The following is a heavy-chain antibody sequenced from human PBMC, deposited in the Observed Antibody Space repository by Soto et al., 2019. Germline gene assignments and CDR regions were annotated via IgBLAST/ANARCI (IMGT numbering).Heavy chain of an antibody. Sequence: GASVKVSCKASGYTFTSYGISWVRQAPGQGLEWMGWISAYNGNTNYAQKLQGRVTMTTDTSTSTAYMELRSLRSDDTAVYYCARGEGFTIFGVVIIPPDYYYGMDVWGQGTTVTVSS. V-gene: IGHV1-18*01. J-gene: IGHJ6*02. CDR1: GYTFTSYG. CDR2: ISAYNGNT. CDR3: ARGEGFTIFGVVIIPPDYYYGMDV. D-gene: IGHD3-3*01.